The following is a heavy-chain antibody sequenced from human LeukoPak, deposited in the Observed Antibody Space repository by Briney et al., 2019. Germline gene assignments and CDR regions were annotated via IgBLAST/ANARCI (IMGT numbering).Heavy chain of an antibody. V-gene: IGHV4-39*01. J-gene: IGHJ4*02. CDR2: IYYSGST. CDR3: ARKEDKEFDY. CDR1: GGSISSSSYY. D-gene: IGHD2-15*01. Sequence: ASETLSLTCTVSGGSISSSSYYWGWIRQPPGKGLEWIGSIYYSGSTYYNPSLKSRVTISVDTSKNQFSLKLSSVTAADTAVYYCARKEDKEFDYWGQGTLVTVSS.